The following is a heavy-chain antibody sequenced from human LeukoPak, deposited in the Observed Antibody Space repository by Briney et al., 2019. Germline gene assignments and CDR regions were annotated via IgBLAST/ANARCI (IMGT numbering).Heavy chain of an antibody. Sequence: SETLSLTCTVSGGSISSYYWSWIRQPPGKGLEWIGYIYYSGSTNYNPSLKSRVTISVDTSKNQFSLKLSSVTAADTAVYYCARSVDSSGYYYVDFPFDYWGQGTLVTVSS. CDR3: ARSVDSSGYYYVDFPFDY. D-gene: IGHD3-22*01. V-gene: IGHV4-59*01. J-gene: IGHJ4*02. CDR1: GGSISSYY. CDR2: IYYSGST.